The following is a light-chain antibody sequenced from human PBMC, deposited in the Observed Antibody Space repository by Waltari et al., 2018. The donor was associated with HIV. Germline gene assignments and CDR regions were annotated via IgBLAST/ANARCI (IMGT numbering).Light chain of an antibody. Sequence: QSALTQPASVSGSPGPSITISCTGTSSDVGGYNYVSWYQQHPGKAPKLMIYDFSNRAAWVSNRFSGSKSGNTASVTISGLQAEDEADYYCSSYTSSSSYVFGTGTKVTVL. CDR1: SSDVGGYNY. J-gene: IGLJ1*01. CDR2: DFS. V-gene: IGLV2-14*01. CDR3: SSYTSSSSYV.